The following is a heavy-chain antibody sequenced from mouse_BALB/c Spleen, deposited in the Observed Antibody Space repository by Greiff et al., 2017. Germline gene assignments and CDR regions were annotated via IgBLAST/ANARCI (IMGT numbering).Heavy chain of an antibody. V-gene: IGHV1-87*01. CDR3: ARHDY. CDR2: IYPGDGDT. CDR1: GYTFTSYW. J-gene: IGHJ2*01. Sequence: QVQLQQSGAELARPGASVKLSCKASGYTFTSYWMQWVKQRPGQGLEWIGAIYPGDGDTRYTQKFKGKATLTADKSSSTAYMQLSSLASEDSAVYYCARHDYWGQGTTLTVSS.